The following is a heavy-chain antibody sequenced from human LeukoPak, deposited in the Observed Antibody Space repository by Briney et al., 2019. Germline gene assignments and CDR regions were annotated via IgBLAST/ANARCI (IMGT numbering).Heavy chain of an antibody. Sequence: GASVKVSCKASGYTFTSYGISWVRQAPGQGLEWMGWISAYNGNTNYAQKLQGRVTMTTDTSTSTAYMELRSLRSDDTAVYYCAREVVVAAIEDYFDYWGQGTLVTVSS. V-gene: IGHV1-18*01. CDR3: AREVVVAAIEDYFDY. CDR1: GYTFTSYG. D-gene: IGHD2-15*01. J-gene: IGHJ4*02. CDR2: ISAYNGNT.